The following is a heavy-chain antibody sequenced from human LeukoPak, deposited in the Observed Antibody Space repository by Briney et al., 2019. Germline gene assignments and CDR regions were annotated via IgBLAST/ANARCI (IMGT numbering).Heavy chain of an antibody. J-gene: IGHJ1*01. CDR2: INPSGGST. CDR3: ARVPLSDATGHYYPH. V-gene: IGHV1-46*01. D-gene: IGHD3-10*01. Sequence: ASVKVSCKASGYTFTSYYMHWVRQAPGQGLEWMGIINPSGGSTSYAQKFQDRVTLTRDTSASTAYMELNSLNSEDTAVYYCARVPLSDATGHYYPHWGQGTLVTVSS. CDR1: GYTFTSYY.